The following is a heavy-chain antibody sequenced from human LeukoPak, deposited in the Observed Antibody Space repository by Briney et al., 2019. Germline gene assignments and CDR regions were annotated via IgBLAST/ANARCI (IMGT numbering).Heavy chain of an antibody. D-gene: IGHD1-26*01. CDR2: IYSGGST. Sequence: GGSLRLSCAASGFTVSSNYTSWVRQAPGKGLEWVSVIYSGGSTYYADSVKGRFTISRDNSKNTLYLQMNSLRAEDTAVYYCARGVGERYYYYMDVWGKGTTVTVSS. CDR3: ARGVGERYYYYMDV. CDR1: GFTVSSNY. J-gene: IGHJ6*03. V-gene: IGHV3-53*01.